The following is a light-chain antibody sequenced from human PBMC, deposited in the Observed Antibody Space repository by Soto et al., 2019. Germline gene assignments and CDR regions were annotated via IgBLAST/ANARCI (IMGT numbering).Light chain of an antibody. J-gene: IGLJ2*01. Sequence: QSALTQPPSASGSPGQSVTISCTGTGSDIGRYHYVSWYQRPPGKAPKLIIYEVSKRPSGVPDRFTGSKSGNTASLTVSGLQAEDEADYYCSSFAGSNTIFGGGTKLTVL. CDR2: EVS. CDR1: GSDIGRYHY. V-gene: IGLV2-8*01. CDR3: SSFAGSNTI.